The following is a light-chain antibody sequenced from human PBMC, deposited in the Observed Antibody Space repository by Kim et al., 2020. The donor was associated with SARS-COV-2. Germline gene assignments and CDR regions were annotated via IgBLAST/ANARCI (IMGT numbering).Light chain of an antibody. CDR3: YQYDTSPRT. CDR1: QSVTSNY. J-gene: IGKJ1*01. CDR2: AAS. V-gene: IGKV3-20*01. Sequence: ETVLTQSPGTLSLSPGERATLSCRASQSVTSNYLAWYQQKVGQAPRLLIYAASSRATGIPDRFSGSGSGTDFTLTISRLEPEDFAVYSCYQYDTSPRTFGQGTKVDIK.